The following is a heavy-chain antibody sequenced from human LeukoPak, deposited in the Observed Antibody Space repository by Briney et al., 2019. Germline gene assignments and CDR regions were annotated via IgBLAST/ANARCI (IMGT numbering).Heavy chain of an antibody. D-gene: IGHD3-9*01. CDR2: LGDNDGRT. Sequence: QPGGSLRLSCAASGFTVSSNYMNWVRQAPGKGLEWVSALGDNDGRTFYADSVKGRFTISRDNSKNTLYLQMNSLRAEDTAIYYCAKNGKDNYDMFFDFWGQGTLVTVSS. CDR1: GFTVSSNY. V-gene: IGHV3-23*01. J-gene: IGHJ4*02. CDR3: AKNGKDNYDMFFDF.